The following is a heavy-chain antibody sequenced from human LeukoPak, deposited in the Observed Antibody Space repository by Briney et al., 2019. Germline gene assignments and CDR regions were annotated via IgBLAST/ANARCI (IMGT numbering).Heavy chain of an antibody. CDR2: INPSGGRT. D-gene: IGHD2-2*01. Sequence: ASVKVSCKTSGYTLTSHYMHWVRQAPGLGLEWMGQINPSGGRTDYAQKFQGRVTMTRGMSMTTVSMELSSLRSEDTAVYYCCAYCSSTSCRDDDFDVWGQGTMVTVSS. J-gene: IGHJ3*01. CDR1: GYTLTSHY. CDR3: CAYCSSTSCRDDDFDV. V-gene: IGHV1-46*01.